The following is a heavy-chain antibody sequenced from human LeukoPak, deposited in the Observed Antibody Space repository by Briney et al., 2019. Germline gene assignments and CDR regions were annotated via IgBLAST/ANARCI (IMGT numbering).Heavy chain of an antibody. J-gene: IGHJ1*01. D-gene: IGHD5-12*01. CDR2: IYYSGST. V-gene: IGHV4-59*01. CDR1: GGSISSYY. CDR3: ARDRGFFQH. Sequence: SETLSLTCTVSGGSISSYYWSWVRQPPGKGLEWIGYIYYSGSTNYNPSLKSRVTISVDTSKNQFSLKLSSVTAADTAVYYCARDRGFFQHWGQGTLVTVSS.